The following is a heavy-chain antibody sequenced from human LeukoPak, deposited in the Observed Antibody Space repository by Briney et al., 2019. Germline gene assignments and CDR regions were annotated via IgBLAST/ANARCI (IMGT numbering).Heavy chain of an antibody. CDR1: GFTFSSYA. CDR3: AKCTSYYGCYYFDY. D-gene: IGHD1-26*01. V-gene: IGHV3-23*01. Sequence: GGSLRLSCAASGFTFSSYAMSWVRQAPGKGLEWVSAVSGSGGSTYYADSVKGRFTISRDNSKNTLYLQMNSLRAEDTAVYYCAKCTSYYGCYYFDYWGQGTLVTVSS. J-gene: IGHJ4*02. CDR2: VSGSGGST.